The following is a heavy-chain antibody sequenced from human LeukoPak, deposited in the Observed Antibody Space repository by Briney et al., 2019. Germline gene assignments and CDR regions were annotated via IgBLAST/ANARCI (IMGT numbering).Heavy chain of an antibody. Sequence: GGPLRLSCTASGFTLGDYAMSWFRQAPGKEREGVGFIRSKGYGGITEYAASVQGRFTISRDDSKSIAYLQMNSLKTEDTAVYYCTRVVLLWFGELIENWGQGTLVTVSS. CDR2: IRSKGYGGIT. CDR3: TRVVLLWFGELIEN. V-gene: IGHV3-49*03. CDR1: GFTLGDYA. J-gene: IGHJ4*02. D-gene: IGHD3-10*01.